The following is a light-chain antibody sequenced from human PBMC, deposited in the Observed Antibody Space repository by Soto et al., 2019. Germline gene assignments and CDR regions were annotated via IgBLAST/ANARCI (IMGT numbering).Light chain of an antibody. Sequence: EIVLTQSPATLSSSPGERATLSCRASQSVSSNLAWYQQKPGQAPRLLIYGASSRATDIPDRFSGSGSGTDFTLTISRLEPEDFAVYYCQQYGSSPWTFGQGTKVDIK. CDR1: QSVSSN. V-gene: IGKV3-20*01. J-gene: IGKJ1*01. CDR3: QQYGSSPWT. CDR2: GAS.